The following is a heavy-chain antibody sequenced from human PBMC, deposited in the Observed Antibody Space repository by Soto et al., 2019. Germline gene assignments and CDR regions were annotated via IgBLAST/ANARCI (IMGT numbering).Heavy chain of an antibody. CDR3: ARDEAPYSSGNY. Sequence: GASVKVSCKASGYTFTGCYMHWVRQAPGQGLEWMGWINPNSGGTNYAQKFQGRVTMTRDTSISTAYMELSRLRSDDTAVYYCARDEAPYSSGNYWGQGTLVTVSS. V-gene: IGHV1-2*02. D-gene: IGHD5-18*01. J-gene: IGHJ4*02. CDR2: INPNSGGT. CDR1: GYTFTGCY.